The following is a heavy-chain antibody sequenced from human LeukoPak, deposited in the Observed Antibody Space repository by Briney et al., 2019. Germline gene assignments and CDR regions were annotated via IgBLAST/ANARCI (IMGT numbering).Heavy chain of an antibody. J-gene: IGHJ5*01. D-gene: IGHD6-13*01. CDR2: IWYDGSNK. Sequence: GGSLRLSWAASGCIFSTYAVHWVRQAPGTGLEWVAVIWYDGSNKYYADSVKGRFTISRDKSKNTLYLQMNSLRAEDTAVYYWAKGIAAAGNPNRFDPWGQGTLVNGSS. CDR1: GCIFSTYA. CDR3: AKGIAAAGNPNRFDP. V-gene: IGHV3-33*03.